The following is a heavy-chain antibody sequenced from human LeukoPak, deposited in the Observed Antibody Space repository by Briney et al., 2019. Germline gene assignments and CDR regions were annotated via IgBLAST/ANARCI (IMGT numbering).Heavy chain of an antibody. D-gene: IGHD6-19*01. CDR3: ANPGRYTSGWVFPPSFDY. CDR2: VSGGGGST. V-gene: IGHV3-23*01. J-gene: IGHJ4*02. Sequence: GGSLRLSCATSGFTFSSYAMSCVRQAPGKGLEWVSAVSGGGGSTNYADSVKGRFTISRDNSKNTLYLQMNSLRAEDTAVYYCANPGRYTSGWVFPPSFDYWGQGTPVTVSS. CDR1: GFTFSSYA.